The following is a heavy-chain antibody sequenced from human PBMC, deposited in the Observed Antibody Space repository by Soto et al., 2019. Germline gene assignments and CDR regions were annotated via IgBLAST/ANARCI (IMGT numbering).Heavy chain of an antibody. V-gene: IGHV3-23*01. CDR1: GFTFSTYA. CDR3: AHPRGFAVFDVYDI. CDR2: ISGSGGST. Sequence: GGSLRLSCAASGFTFSTYAMSWVRQAPGKGLVWVSAISGSGGSTFYADSVKGRFTISRDNSMNTLYLQMNSLRTEDTAVYYCAHPRGFAVFDVYDIWGEGTMVTVSS. J-gene: IGHJ3*02.